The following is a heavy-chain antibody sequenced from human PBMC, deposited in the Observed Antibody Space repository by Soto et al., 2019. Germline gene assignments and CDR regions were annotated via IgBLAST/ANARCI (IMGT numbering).Heavy chain of an antibody. Sequence: ASVKVSCKASGYAFTNNYVVWVRQAPGQGLEWMGIINPSGGNTIYAQKFQDRVTMTSDTSTSTIYIELSSLRAEDTAVYYCAKSSGYCISTSCYDRLPDYWGQGTLVTVSS. CDR1: GYAFTNNY. J-gene: IGHJ4*02. CDR2: INPSGGNT. V-gene: IGHV1-46*01. D-gene: IGHD2-2*01. CDR3: AKSSGYCISTSCYDRLPDY.